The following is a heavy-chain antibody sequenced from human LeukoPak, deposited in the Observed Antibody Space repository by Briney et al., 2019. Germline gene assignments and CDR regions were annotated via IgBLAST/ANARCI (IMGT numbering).Heavy chain of an antibody. V-gene: IGHV1-24*01. CDR1: GYTFTSYD. CDR3: ATDRIQLWLKVLDY. J-gene: IGHJ4*02. CDR2: FDPEDGET. D-gene: IGHD5-18*01. Sequence: GASVKVSCKASGYTFTSYDINWVRQATGQGLEWMGGFDPEDGETIYAQKFQGRVTMTEDASTDTAYMELSSLRSEDTAVYYCATDRIQLWLKVLDYWGQGTLVTVSS.